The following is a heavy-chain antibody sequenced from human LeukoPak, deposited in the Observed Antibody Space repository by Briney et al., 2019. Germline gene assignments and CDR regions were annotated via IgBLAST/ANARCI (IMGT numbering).Heavy chain of an antibody. V-gene: IGHV3-48*01. CDR2: ISSISTTI. CDR3: ARDPGYGGNYYMDV. Sequence: GGSLRLSCAASGFTFSSYSMNWVRQAPGKGLEWVSYISSISTTIYYADSVKGRFTISRDNAKNSLYLQMNRLRAEYTGVYYCARDPGYGGNYYMDVWGKGTTVSVSS. J-gene: IGHJ6*03. D-gene: IGHD1-26*01. CDR1: GFTFSSYS.